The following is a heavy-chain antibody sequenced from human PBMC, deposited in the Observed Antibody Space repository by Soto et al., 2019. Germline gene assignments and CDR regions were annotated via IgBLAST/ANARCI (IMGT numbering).Heavy chain of an antibody. CDR1: GAAFTNYI. D-gene: IGHD1-26*01. V-gene: IGHV1-69*01. Sequence: QVQLVQSGAEVKKPGSSVKVSCKASGAAFTNYIFDWVRQAPGQGLEWMGGIIPMFGTPKYAQTFQDRVTISADVSTGTAYLELTILRFDDTAVYYCARGRDHPPVGLYLDSWGEGTRVTVSS. CDR3: ARGRDHPPVGLYLDS. CDR2: IIPMFGTP. J-gene: IGHJ4*02.